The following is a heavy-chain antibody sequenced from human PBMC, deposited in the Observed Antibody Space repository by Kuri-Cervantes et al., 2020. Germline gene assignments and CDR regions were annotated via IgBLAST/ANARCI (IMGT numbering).Heavy chain of an antibody. J-gene: IGHJ6*02. CDR1: GFTFSSYW. CDR2: IKQDGGRK. Sequence: GESLKISCAASGFTFSSYWMRWVRQAPGKGLEWVANIKQDGGRKYYVDSVKGRFTISRDNAKNSLYLQMNSLRAEDTAMYYCARAIMGSGVYYYYVMDVWGQGTTVTVSS. D-gene: IGHD1-26*01. V-gene: IGHV3-7*04. CDR3: ARAIMGSGVYYYYVMDV.